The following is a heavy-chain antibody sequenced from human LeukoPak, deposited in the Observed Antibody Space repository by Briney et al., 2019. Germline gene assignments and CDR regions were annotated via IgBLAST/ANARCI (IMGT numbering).Heavy chain of an antibody. D-gene: IGHD1-1*01. CDR2: IRYDGSNK. J-gene: IGHJ4*02. CDR1: GFTFSSYG. Sequence: GGSLRLSCAASGFTFSSYGMHWVRQAPGKGLEWVAFIRYDGSNKYYADSVKGRFTISRDNSKNTLYLQMNSPRAEDTAVYYCAKGAGTGTTSPFGYWGQGTLVTVSS. CDR3: AKGAGTGTTSPFGY. V-gene: IGHV3-30*02.